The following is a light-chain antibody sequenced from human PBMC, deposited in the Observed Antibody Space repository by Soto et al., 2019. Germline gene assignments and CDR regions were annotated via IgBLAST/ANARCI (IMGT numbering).Light chain of an antibody. CDR1: QSVSSY. Sequence: EIVLTQSPATLSLSPGERATLSCRASQSVSSYLAWYQQKPGQAPRLLIYDASNRATGIPARFSGSGSGTDFTLTISSLEPEDFAVYYWQQRSNWPLVFGPGTKVDIK. J-gene: IGKJ3*01. V-gene: IGKV3-11*01. CDR3: QQRSNWPLV. CDR2: DAS.